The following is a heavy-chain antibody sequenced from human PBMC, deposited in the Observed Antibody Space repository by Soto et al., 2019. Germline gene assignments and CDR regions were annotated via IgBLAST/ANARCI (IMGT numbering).Heavy chain of an antibody. CDR2: IYSGGTT. D-gene: IGHD2-2*01. CDR1: GFTVSNNY. CDR3: ARHAPYCSDTSHCAYGMDV. J-gene: IGHJ6*02. Sequence: PGGSLRLSCAASGFTVSNNYMSWVRQAPGKGLEWVSVIYSGGTTYYSDSVKGRFTISRDNSKNTLYLQMNSLRAEDTAVYYCARHAPYCSDTSHCAYGMDVWGQGTTVTVSS. V-gene: IGHV3-53*01.